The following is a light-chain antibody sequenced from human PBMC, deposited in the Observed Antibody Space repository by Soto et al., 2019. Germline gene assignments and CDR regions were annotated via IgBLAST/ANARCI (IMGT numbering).Light chain of an antibody. CDR1: ASNIGINT. CDR3: AAWDDTLSGHVV. CDR2: RNR. V-gene: IGLV1-44*01. J-gene: IGLJ2*01. Sequence: QSVLTQPPSASGTPGQSITISCSGSASNIGINTVNWYQQLPGAAPKLLIYRNRNRPSGVPDRFSGSKSGTSASLASSGLQSEDEADYYCAAWDDTLSGHVVFGGGTKLTVL.